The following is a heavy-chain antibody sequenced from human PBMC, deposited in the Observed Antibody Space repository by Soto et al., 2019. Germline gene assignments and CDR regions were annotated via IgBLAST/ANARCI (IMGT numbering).Heavy chain of an antibody. V-gene: IGHV4-34*01. CDR3: ARARVLWFGEGPGNWFDP. CDR1: GGSFSGYY. Sequence: QVQLQQWGAGLLKPSETLSLTCAVYGGSFSGYYWSWIRQPPGKGLEWIGEINHSGSTNYNPSLKSRVTISVDTSKNQFSLKLSSVTAADTAVYYCARARVLWFGEGPGNWFDPWGQGTLVTVSS. J-gene: IGHJ5*02. D-gene: IGHD3-10*01. CDR2: INHSGST.